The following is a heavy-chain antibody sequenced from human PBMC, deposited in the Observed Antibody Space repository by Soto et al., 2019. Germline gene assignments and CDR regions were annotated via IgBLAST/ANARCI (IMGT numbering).Heavy chain of an antibody. CDR3: ASQYYDFWSGYYSPTSAYGMDV. J-gene: IGHJ6*02. CDR1: GFTFSSYW. V-gene: IGHV3-7*03. D-gene: IGHD3-3*01. Sequence: GGSLRLSCAASGFTFSSYWMSWVRQAPGKGLEWVANIKQDGSEKYYVDSVKGRFTISRDNAKNSLYLQMNSLRAEDTAVYYCASQYYDFWSGYYSPTSAYGMDVWGQGTTVTVS. CDR2: IKQDGSEK.